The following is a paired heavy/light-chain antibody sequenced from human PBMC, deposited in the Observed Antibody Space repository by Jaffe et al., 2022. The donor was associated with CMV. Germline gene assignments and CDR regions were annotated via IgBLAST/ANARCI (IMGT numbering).Light chain of an antibody. Sequence: DIVMTQSPLSLPVTPGEPASISCRSSQSLLHSNGYNYLDWYLQKPGKSPQLLIYLGSNRASGVPDRFSGSGSGTDFTLKISRVEAEDVGVYYCMQALQTLYTFGQGTKLEIK. CDR2: LGS. CDR3: MQALQTLYT. J-gene: IGKJ2*01. V-gene: IGKV2-28*01. CDR1: QSLLHSNGYNY.
Heavy chain of an antibody. D-gene: IGHD3-22*01. J-gene: IGHJ6*02. CDR2: ISSSSSTI. V-gene: IGHV3-48*02. CDR3: ARGGNSSGYYSYYYYYYGMDV. Sequence: EVQLVESGGGLVQPGGSLRLSCAASGFTFSSYSMNWVRQAPGKGLEWVSYISSSSSTIYYADSVKGRFTISRDNAKNSLYLQMNSLRDEDTAVYYCARGGNSSGYYSYYYYYYGMDVWGQGTTVTVSS. CDR1: GFTFSSYS.